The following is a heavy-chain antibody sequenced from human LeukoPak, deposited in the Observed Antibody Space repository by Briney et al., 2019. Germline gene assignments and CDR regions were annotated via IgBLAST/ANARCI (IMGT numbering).Heavy chain of an antibody. CDR3: ARPGWSGYYNNWFDP. D-gene: IGHD3-3*01. CDR1: GFTFSSYS. J-gene: IGHJ5*02. V-gene: IGHV3-74*01. CDR2: INSDGSST. Sequence: GGSLRLSCAASGFTFSSYSMNWVRQAPGKGLEWVSRINSDGSSTSYADSVKGRFTISRDNAKNTLYLQMNSLRAEDTAVYYCARPGWSGYYNNWFDPWGQGTLVTVSS.